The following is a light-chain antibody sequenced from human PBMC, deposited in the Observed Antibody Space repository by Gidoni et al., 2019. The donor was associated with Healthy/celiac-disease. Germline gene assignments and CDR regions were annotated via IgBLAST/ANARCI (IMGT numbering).Light chain of an antibody. V-gene: IGKV3-11*01. CDR2: DAS. CDR3: KQRSNWLYT. J-gene: IGKJ2*01. Sequence: EILLTQSPATLSLSPGERATLACRASQSVSSYLAWYQQKPGQAPRLLIYDASNRATGIPARFSGSGSGTDFTLTISSLEPEDFAVYYCKQRSNWLYTFGQGTKLEIK. CDR1: QSVSSY.